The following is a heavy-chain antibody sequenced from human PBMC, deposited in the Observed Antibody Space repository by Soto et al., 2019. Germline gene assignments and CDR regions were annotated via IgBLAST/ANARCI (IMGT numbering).Heavy chain of an antibody. CDR2: ISSNSAYI. CDR3: TRDASRDSSARGWFDP. Sequence: PGGSLRLSCAASGFTFSSSGMNWVRQAPGKGLEWVSTISSNSAYIYYTDALRGRFTISRDNAKNSLHLQMNSLRAEDTAVYYCTRDASRDSSARGWFDPWGPGTLVTVSS. V-gene: IGHV3-21*01. CDR1: GFTFSSSG. J-gene: IGHJ5*02. D-gene: IGHD6-13*01.